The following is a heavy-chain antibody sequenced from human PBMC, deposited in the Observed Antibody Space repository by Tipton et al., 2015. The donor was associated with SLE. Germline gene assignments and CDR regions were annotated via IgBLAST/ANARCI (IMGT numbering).Heavy chain of an antibody. Sequence: TLSLTCTVSGGSISSSSYYWSWIRQPPGKGLEWIGYIYYSGSTNYNPSLKSRVTISVDTSKNQFSLKLSSVTAADTAVYYCARFACSGGSCYSGYDAFDIWGQGTMVTVSS. V-gene: IGHV4-61*01. D-gene: IGHD2-15*01. CDR2: IYYSGST. CDR3: ARFACSGGSCYSGYDAFDI. CDR1: GGSISSSSYY. J-gene: IGHJ3*02.